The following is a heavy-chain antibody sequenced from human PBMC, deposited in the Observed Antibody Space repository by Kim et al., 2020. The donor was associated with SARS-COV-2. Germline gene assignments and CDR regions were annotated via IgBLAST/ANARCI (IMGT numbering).Heavy chain of an antibody. D-gene: IGHD6-13*01. V-gene: IGHV4-39*01. Sequence: LKSRVTISVETSKNQFSLKLSYVTAADTAVYYCARADSSSWYAPMRRIDYWGQGTLVTVSS. J-gene: IGHJ4*02. CDR3: ARADSSSWYAPMRRIDY.